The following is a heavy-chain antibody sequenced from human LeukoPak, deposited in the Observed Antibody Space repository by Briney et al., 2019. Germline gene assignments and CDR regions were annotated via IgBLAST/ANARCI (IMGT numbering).Heavy chain of an antibody. D-gene: IGHD1-14*01. CDR3: ARDVAGP. Sequence: ASVKVSCKASGYTFTAYYLHWVRQAPGQGLEWMGWINPNSGGTNYAQNFQGRVTMTRDRSISTAYMELTSLRSDDTAVYYCARDVAGPWGQGTLVTVSS. CDR1: GYTFTAYY. V-gene: IGHV1-2*02. J-gene: IGHJ5*02. CDR2: INPNSGGT.